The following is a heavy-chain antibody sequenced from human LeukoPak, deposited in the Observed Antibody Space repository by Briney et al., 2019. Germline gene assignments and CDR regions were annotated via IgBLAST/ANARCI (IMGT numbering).Heavy chain of an antibody. J-gene: IGHJ4*02. CDR3: AKDSYGDYYFDY. CDR2: ISGSGGRT. V-gene: IGHV3-23*01. CDR1: GFTFSSYA. D-gene: IGHD4-17*01. Sequence: GGSLRLSCAASGFTFSSYAMSWVRQAPGKGLEWVSAISGSGGRTYYADSVKGRFTISRDNSKNTLYLQMNSLRAEDTAVYYCAKDSYGDYYFDYWGQGTLVTVSS.